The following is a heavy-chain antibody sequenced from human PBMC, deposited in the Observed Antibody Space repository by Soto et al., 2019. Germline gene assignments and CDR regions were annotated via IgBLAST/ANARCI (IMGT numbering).Heavy chain of an antibody. CDR1: GYTFTSYG. J-gene: IGHJ6*03. V-gene: IGHV1-18*01. CDR2: ISAYNGNT. CDR3: ARAPETYYYGLGYYHMDV. Sequence: QVQLVQSGAEVKKPGASVKVSCKASGYTFTSYGISWVRQAPGQGLEWMGWISAYNGNTNYAQKLQGRVTMTTDTSTSTAYMERRSLRSDDTAVYYCARAPETYYYGLGYYHMDVWGKGTTVTVSS. D-gene: IGHD3-10*01.